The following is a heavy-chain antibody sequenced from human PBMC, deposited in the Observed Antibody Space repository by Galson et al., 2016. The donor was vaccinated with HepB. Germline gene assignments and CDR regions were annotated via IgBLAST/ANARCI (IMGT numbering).Heavy chain of an antibody. Sequence: CAISGDSVSSNSAAWNWIRQSPSRGLEWLGRTYYNSKWYSDYAASVKSRMTINPDTSKNQFSLQLNSVTPEDTAVYYCARLYWGLRAFDIWGQGTMVTVSS. D-gene: IGHD2-8*02. CDR1: GDSVSSNSAA. CDR2: TYYNSKWYS. J-gene: IGHJ3*02. V-gene: IGHV6-1*01. CDR3: ARLYWGLRAFDI.